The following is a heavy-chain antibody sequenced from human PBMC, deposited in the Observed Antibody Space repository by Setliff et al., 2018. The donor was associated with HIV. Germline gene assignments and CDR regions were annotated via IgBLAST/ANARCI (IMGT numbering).Heavy chain of an antibody. J-gene: IGHJ4*02. V-gene: IGHV4-59*01. D-gene: IGHD6-6*01. CDR3: AREPNDGSSYIDY. Sequence: PSETLSLTCTVSGGSINNYCCSWIRQPPGKGLEWIGYFCYTGSSNYNRALKSRVTMSLDRSKSQFSLELNSVTAADTALYYCAREPNDGSSYIDYWGQGTLVTVSS. CDR1: GGSINNYC. CDR2: FCYTGSS.